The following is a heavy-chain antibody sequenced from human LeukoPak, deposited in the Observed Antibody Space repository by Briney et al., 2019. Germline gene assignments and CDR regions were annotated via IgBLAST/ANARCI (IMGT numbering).Heavy chain of an antibody. CDR1: GFTFSSYG. CDR2: MSSDGTNK. D-gene: IGHD7-27*01. V-gene: IGHV3-30*18. CDR3: ANRAPPKWGPYYYFGMDV. Sequence: GSQRLSCAASGFTFSSYGMHWVRQAPGKGLEWVAFMSSDGTNKHYVDSVKGRFTISRDNSKNTLYLQMNSLGAEDTAVYYCANRAPPKWGPYYYFGMDVWGQGTTVTVSS. J-gene: IGHJ6*02.